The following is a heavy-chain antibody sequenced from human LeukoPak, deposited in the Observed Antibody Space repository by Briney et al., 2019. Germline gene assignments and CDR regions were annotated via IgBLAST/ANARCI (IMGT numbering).Heavy chain of an antibody. Sequence: ASVKVSCTASGYTFTGYYMHWVRQAPGQGLEWMGWINPNSGGTNYAQKYQGRVTMTRDTSISTAYMELSRLRSDDTAVYYCAKVVVPAAILYSYGYYFDYWGQGTLVTVSS. CDR2: INPNSGGT. CDR1: GYTFTGYY. V-gene: IGHV1-2*02. D-gene: IGHD2-2*01. CDR3: AKVVVPAAILYSYGYYFDY. J-gene: IGHJ4*02.